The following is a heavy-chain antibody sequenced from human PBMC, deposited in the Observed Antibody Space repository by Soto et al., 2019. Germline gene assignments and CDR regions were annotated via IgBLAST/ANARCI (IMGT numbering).Heavy chain of an antibody. J-gene: IGHJ4*02. CDR1: RCSTSRYY. D-gene: IGHD2-2*01. CDR3: ATSWETYFDI. CDR2: IYYSGST. V-gene: IGHV4-59*01. Sequence: PAETLALTGTLSRCSTSRYYWTWIRQPPGKGLKWIGYIYYSGSTDYDPSLKSRVTISVDTSKNQFSLKLSSVTAADTALYSFATSWETYFDICGQVPLVSVSS.